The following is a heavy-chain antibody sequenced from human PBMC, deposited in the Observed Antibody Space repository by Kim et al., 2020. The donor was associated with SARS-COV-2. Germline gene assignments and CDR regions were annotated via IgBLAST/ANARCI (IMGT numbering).Heavy chain of an antibody. J-gene: IGHJ5*02. CDR3: ARRVYGISRLRP. CDR1: GGSMSSDY. D-gene: IGHD3-10*01. Sequence: SETLSLTCTVSGGSMSSDYWSWIRQPPGKGLEWIGHIYYNGNTKYNPSLKSRVTISVDTSKNQFPLKLSSVTAADTAVYYCARRVYGISRLRPWGQGILV. V-gene: IGHV4-59*13. CDR2: IYYNGNT.